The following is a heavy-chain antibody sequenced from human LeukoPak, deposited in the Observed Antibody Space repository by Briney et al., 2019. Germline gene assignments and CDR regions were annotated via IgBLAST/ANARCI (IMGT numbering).Heavy chain of an antibody. J-gene: IGHJ4*02. D-gene: IGHD5-12*01. CDR1: GFTFSSYS. CDR3: AKGGHSGYDAAFDY. Sequence: GGSLRLSCAASGFTFSSYSMNWVRQAPGKGLEWVSSISSSSSYIYYADSVKGRFTISRDNAKNSLYLQMNSLRAEDTAVYYCAKGGHSGYDAAFDYWGQGTLVTVSS. V-gene: IGHV3-21*01. CDR2: ISSSSSYI.